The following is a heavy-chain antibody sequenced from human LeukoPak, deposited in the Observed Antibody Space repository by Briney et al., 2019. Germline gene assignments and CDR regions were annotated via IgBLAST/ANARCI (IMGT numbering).Heavy chain of an antibody. CDR3: ARAESVYAKFYYYYYGMDV. Sequence: SVTVSCTASGYTFTSYTLIWVRQAPGQGLEWMGGIIPIFGTANYAQKFQGRVTITADESTSTAYMELSSLRSEDTAVYYCARAESVYAKFYYYYYGMDVWGQGTTVTVSS. CDR1: GYTFTSYT. V-gene: IGHV1-69*13. D-gene: IGHD2-8*01. J-gene: IGHJ6*02. CDR2: IIPIFGTA.